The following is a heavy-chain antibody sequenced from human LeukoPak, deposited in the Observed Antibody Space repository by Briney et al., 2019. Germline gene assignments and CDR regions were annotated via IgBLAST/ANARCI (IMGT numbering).Heavy chain of an antibody. D-gene: IGHD3-16*01. V-gene: IGHV3-7*01. CDR3: ARVRGGYYFDY. J-gene: IGHJ4*02. CDR2: IKQDGSEK. Sequence: HPGGSLRLSCAASGFTFSTYWMSWVRQAPGKGLEWMANIKQDGSEKDYVDSVKGRFTISRGNAKNSLFLQMNSLRAEDTAMYYCARVRGGYYFDYWGQGSLVSVSS. CDR1: GFTFSTYW.